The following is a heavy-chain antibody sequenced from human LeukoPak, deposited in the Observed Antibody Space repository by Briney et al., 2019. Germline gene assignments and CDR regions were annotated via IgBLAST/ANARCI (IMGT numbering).Heavy chain of an antibody. CDR3: ARAPSGTDYYYYYGMDV. V-gene: IGHV3-11*01. CDR2: ISSSGSTI. Sequence: GGSLRLSCAASGFTFSDYYMSWIRQAPGKGLEWVSYISSSGSTIYYADSVKGRFAISRDNAKNSLYLQMNSLRAEDMAVYYCARAPSGTDYYYYYGMDVWGQGTTVTVSS. D-gene: IGHD1-26*01. CDR1: GFTFSDYY. J-gene: IGHJ6*02.